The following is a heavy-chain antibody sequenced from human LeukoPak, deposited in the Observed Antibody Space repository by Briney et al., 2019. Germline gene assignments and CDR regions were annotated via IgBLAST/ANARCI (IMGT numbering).Heavy chain of an antibody. J-gene: IGHJ3*02. CDR2: IRSKANSYAT. CDR1: GFTFSGSA. CDR3: TRHEFWGGSYLLAFDI. D-gene: IGHD1-26*01. V-gene: IGHV3-73*01. Sequence: GRSLKLSCAASGFTFSGSAMHWVRQASGKGLEWVGRIRSKANSYATAYAASVKGRFTISRDDSKNTAYLQMNSLKTEDTAVYYCTRHEFWGGSYLLAFDIWGQGTMVTVSS.